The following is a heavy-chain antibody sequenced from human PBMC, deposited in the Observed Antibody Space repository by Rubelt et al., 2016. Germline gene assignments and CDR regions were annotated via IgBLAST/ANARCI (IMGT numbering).Heavy chain of an antibody. J-gene: IGHJ4*01. Sequence: QVQLQESGPGLVKPSETLSLTCTVSGGSISSYYWSWLRQPPGMGLEWIGNLSNGGSTNYNPSLKSRITMSVDTSKNQVLRTLTSVTAADTAVYYCAREEGWQQPIGYWGQGALVTVSS. CDR1: GGSISSYY. V-gene: IGHV4-59*01. CDR2: LSNGGST. D-gene: IGHD6-13*01. CDR3: AREEGWQQPIGY.